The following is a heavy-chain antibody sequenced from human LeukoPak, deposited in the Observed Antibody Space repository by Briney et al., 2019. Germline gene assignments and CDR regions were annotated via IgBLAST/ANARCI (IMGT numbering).Heavy chain of an antibody. CDR1: GYTFTGYY. CDR3: ARDHYSVRVRGVIITPGY. J-gene: IGHJ4*02. V-gene: IGHV1-2*06. Sequence: GASVKVSCKASGYTFTGYYMHWVRQAPGQGLEWMGRINPNSGGTNYAQEFQGRVTMTRDTSISTAYMELSRLRSDDTAVYYCARDHYSVRVRGVIITPGYWGQGTLVTVSS. CDR2: INPNSGGT. D-gene: IGHD3-10*01.